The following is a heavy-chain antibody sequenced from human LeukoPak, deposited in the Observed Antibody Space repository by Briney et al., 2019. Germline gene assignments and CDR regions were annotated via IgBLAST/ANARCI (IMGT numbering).Heavy chain of an antibody. CDR2: ISSTGSYI. J-gene: IGHJ6*03. Sequence: GGSLRLSCAASGFTFSSYGMNWVRQAPGKGLEWVASISSTGSYIYYADSGKGRFTISRDNAKKSLYLQMNSLRAENTAVYYCARVVTVAWSERRPGYFYMDVWGKGTTVTVSS. V-gene: IGHV3-21*01. CDR3: ARVVTVAWSERRPGYFYMDV. D-gene: IGHD1-1*01. CDR1: GFTFSSYG.